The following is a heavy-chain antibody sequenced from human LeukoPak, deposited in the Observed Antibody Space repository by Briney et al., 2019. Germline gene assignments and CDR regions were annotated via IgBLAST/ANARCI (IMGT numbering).Heavy chain of an antibody. D-gene: IGHD5-12*01. Sequence: SETLSLTCTVSGGSISSGGYYWSWIRQHPGKGLEWIGYIYYSGSTYYNPSLKSRVTISVDTSKNQFSLKLSSVTAADTAVYYCAREPLRKVRSTIIYYYGMDVWGQGTTVTVSS. J-gene: IGHJ6*02. CDR2: IYYSGST. CDR1: GGSISSGGYY. CDR3: AREPLRKVRSTIIYYYGMDV. V-gene: IGHV4-31*03.